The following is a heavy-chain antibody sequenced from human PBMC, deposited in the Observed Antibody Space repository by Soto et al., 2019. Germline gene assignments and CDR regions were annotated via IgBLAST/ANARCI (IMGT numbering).Heavy chain of an antibody. V-gene: IGHV4-61*01. D-gene: IGHD5-18*01. CDR1: GDSVNSENYY. Sequence: VQLRESGPGLVKPSGTLSLTCSVSGDSVNSENYYWTWIRQSPGKGLEWIGYAHSGGRADYNPSLKSRVTISLSTPVNQFSLQLTSVTAADTAIYYCAREIRGYSRALDYWGQGTLVAVSS. CDR2: AHSGGRA. J-gene: IGHJ4*02. CDR3: AREIRGYSRALDY.